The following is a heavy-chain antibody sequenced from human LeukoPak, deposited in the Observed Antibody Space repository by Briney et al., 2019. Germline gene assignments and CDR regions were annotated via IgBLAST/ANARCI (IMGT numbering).Heavy chain of an antibody. CDR1: GGSMSRIDYY. CDR2: IYSSGST. CDR3: ARAYSGSSYGDAFDI. V-gene: IGHV4-39*07. D-gene: IGHD1-26*01. J-gene: IGHJ3*02. Sequence: SATLSLTCVVSGGSMSRIDYYWGWIRQPPGRGLEWIGSIYSSGSTYYNPSLQSRLSMSVDSSENQFSLKLSSATAADTAVYYCARAYSGSSYGDAFDIWGLGTMVTVSS.